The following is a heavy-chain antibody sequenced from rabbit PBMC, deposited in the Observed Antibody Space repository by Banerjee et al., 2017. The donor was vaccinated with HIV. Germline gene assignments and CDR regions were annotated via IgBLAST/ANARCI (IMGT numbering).Heavy chain of an antibody. J-gene: IGHJ6*01. CDR1: GIDFSSSYW. V-gene: IGHV1S40*01. Sequence: QSLEESGGDLVKPGASLTLTCTASGIDFSSSYWICWVRQAPGKGLEWIACINTSSGSTYYASWAKGRFTISKTSSTTVDLKVTSLTAADTATYFCARHFGSGYVGFNFWGQGTLVTVS. D-gene: IGHD6-1*01. CDR3: ARHFGSGYVGFNF. CDR2: INTSSGST.